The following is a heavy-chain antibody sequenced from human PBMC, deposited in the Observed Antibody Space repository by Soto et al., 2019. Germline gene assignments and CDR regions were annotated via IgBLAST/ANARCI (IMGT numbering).Heavy chain of an antibody. CDR3: ARGRTRALDY. CDR2: ISTYNGNP. Sequence: QIQLVQSGAEVKKPGASVKVSCKASGYIFTSQGISWVRQAPGQGLEWRGWISTYNGNPNYAQKLQGRVTMTTLTSTTTAFLELRSLTSDDTAVYYCARGRTRALDYWGQGIPVIVSS. V-gene: IGHV1-18*01. CDR1: GYIFTSQG. D-gene: IGHD1-7*01. J-gene: IGHJ4*02.